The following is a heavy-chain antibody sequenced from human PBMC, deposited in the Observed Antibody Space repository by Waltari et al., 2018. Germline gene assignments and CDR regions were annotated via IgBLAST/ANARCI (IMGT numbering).Heavy chain of an antibody. D-gene: IGHD4-17*01. Sequence: QVQLVQSGAAVKKPGASVKVSCKASGYTFTSSGISLVRQAPGQGLEWTGGDRLDKGNRNEAQQLQGRGTRTTDTSTSTAYMELRSRRSDDTAVYYCARDGDYGDIYYYGMDVWGQGTTVTVSS. CDR3: ARDGDYGDIYYYGMDV. CDR1: GYTFTSSG. CDR2: DRLDKGNR. J-gene: IGHJ6*02. V-gene: IGHV1-18*01.